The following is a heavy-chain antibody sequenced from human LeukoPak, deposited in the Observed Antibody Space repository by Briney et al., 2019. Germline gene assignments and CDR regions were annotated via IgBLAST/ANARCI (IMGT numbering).Heavy chain of an antibody. J-gene: IGHJ2*01. D-gene: IGHD3-16*01. CDR3: AGPSRGGINWYFDL. V-gene: IGHV1-69*13. CDR1: GGTFSSYA. CDR2: IIPIFGTA. Sequence: SEKVSCKASGGTFSSYAISWVRQAPGQGLEWMGGIIPIFGTANYAQKFQGRVTITADESTSTAYMELSSLRSEDTAVYYCAGPSRGGINWYFDLWGRGTLVTVSS.